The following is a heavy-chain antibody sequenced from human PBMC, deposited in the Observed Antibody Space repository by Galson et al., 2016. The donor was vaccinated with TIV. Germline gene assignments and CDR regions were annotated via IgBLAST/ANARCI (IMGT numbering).Heavy chain of an antibody. D-gene: IGHD2/OR15-2a*01. V-gene: IGHV1-24*01. CDR1: GDSLSDLS. Sequence: SVKVSCKVSGDSLSDLSMHWVRQAPGKGLEWMGGFDPEQHKKIYAQKLQGRVTLTEDTSTDTAYMELGSLTFEDTAVYYCATVAWFPGLSLDNWGQGTLVTVSS. J-gene: IGHJ4*02. CDR2: FDPEQHKK. CDR3: ATVAWFPGLSLDN.